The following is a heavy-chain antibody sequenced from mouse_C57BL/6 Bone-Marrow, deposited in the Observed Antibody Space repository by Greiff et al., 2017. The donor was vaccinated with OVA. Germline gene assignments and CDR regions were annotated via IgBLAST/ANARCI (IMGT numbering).Heavy chain of an antibody. Sequence: VQLQHPGAELVRPGTSVKLSCKASGYTFTSYWMHWVKQRPGQGLEWIGVIDPSDSYTNYNQKFKGKATLTVDTSSSTAYMQLSSLTSEDSAVYYCARLDGYFDYWGQGTTLTVSS. CDR3: ARLDGYFDY. J-gene: IGHJ2*01. V-gene: IGHV1-59*01. CDR2: IDPSDSYT. CDR1: GYTFTSYW. D-gene: IGHD2-3*01.